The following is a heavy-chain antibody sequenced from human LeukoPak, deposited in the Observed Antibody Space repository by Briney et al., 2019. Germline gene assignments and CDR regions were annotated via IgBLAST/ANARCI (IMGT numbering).Heavy chain of an antibody. CDR2: FYNGINT. V-gene: IGHV3-53*01. CDR3: ARDGRGSIYGYVDC. Sequence: PGGSLRLSCAASGFSVSSYYRSWVRQAPGKGLEWVSVFYNGINTYYADSVKGRFTISSDNSENTLYLQMNSLRAADTAVYYCARDGRGSIYGYVDCWGQGTLVTVSS. D-gene: IGHD5-18*01. CDR1: GFSVSSYY. J-gene: IGHJ4*02.